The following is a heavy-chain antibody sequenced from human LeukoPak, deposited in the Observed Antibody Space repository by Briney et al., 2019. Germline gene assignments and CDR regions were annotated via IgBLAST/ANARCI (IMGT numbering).Heavy chain of an antibody. J-gene: IGHJ4*02. D-gene: IGHD6-19*01. CDR3: AKDRIVMSGFFDY. CDR1: GFTFSSYA. CDR2: ISGRDGNT. V-gene: IGHV3-23*01. Sequence: GGSLRLSCAASGFTFSSYAMSWVRQAPGKGLEWVSGISGRDGNTYYADSVKGRFTISRDNPKNTLYLQMISLRVEDTAIYYCAKDRIVMSGFFDYWGQGTLVTVSS.